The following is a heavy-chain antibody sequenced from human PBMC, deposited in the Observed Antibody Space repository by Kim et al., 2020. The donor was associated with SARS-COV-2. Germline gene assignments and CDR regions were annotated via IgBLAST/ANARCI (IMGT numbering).Heavy chain of an antibody. Sequence: GGSLRLSCAASGFTFSSYPMSWVRQAPGKGLEWFSSISGNGGSTYYADSVKGRFTISRDNSKNTLYLQMSSLRADDTAVYYCAKVSNVHSSGAYWGQGTL. V-gene: IGHV3-23*01. CDR3: AKVSNVHSSGAY. D-gene: IGHD3-22*01. J-gene: IGHJ4*02. CDR2: ISGNGGST. CDR1: GFTFSSYP.